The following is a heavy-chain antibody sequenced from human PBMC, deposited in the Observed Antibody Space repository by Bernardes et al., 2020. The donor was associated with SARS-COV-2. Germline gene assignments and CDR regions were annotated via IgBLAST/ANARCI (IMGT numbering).Heavy chain of an antibody. D-gene: IGHD3-16*02. J-gene: IGHJ4*02. CDR1: GFTFTNYA. Sequence: VGSLRLSCAASGFTFTNYAMSWVRQAPGRGLEWVSSISGSGDGTYYADSVKGRFTISRDQSKNTLYLQMNSLRAEDAAVYYCAKAHYDYIWGSYRYYNRDFDYWGQGTLVTVSS. CDR2: ISGSGDGT. CDR3: AKAHYDYIWGSYRYYNRDFDY. V-gene: IGHV3-23*01.